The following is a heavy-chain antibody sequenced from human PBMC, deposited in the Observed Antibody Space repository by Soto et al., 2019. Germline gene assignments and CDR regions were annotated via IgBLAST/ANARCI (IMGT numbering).Heavy chain of an antibody. CDR2: IIPIFGTA. CDR1: GGTFSSYA. Sequence: SVKVSCKASGGTFSSYAISWVRQAPGQGLEWMGGIIPIFGTANYAQKFQGRVTITADESTSTAYMELSSLRSEDTAVYYCASQTDGEAAAGTWGMDVWGQGTTVTVSS. V-gene: IGHV1-69*13. D-gene: IGHD6-13*01. CDR3: ASQTDGEAAAGTWGMDV. J-gene: IGHJ6*02.